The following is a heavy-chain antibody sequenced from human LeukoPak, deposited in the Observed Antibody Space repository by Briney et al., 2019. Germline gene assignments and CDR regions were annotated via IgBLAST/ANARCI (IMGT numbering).Heavy chain of an antibody. D-gene: IGHD5-12*01. V-gene: IGHV4-39*01. CDR1: GDSVSSSNYY. Sequence: SETLSLTCTVFGDSVSSSNYYWAWFRQPPGKGLDWIGSLYYDGRTYYSPSLESRVTVSVDTSKNQFALKLTSVTAADTAVYYCARRRVYSGSGEFDFWGQGTLVTVSS. J-gene: IGHJ4*02. CDR2: LYYDGRT. CDR3: ARRRVYSGSGEFDF.